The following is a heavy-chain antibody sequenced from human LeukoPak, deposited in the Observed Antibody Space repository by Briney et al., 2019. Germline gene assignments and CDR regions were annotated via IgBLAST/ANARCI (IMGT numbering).Heavy chain of an antibody. V-gene: IGHV3-23*01. CDR2: ISGSCGST. Sequence: GGSLRLSCAASGLTFRSYAMSCVRRPRGKGLEWVSAISGSCGSTYYADSVKGRFTISRDNTKHTLYLQMNRLRAEDTAVYYCLRDHYDILTGYYGLYYFDYWGQGTLVTVSS. CDR3: LRDHYDILTGYYGLYYFDY. J-gene: IGHJ4*02. D-gene: IGHD3-9*01. CDR1: GLTFRSYA.